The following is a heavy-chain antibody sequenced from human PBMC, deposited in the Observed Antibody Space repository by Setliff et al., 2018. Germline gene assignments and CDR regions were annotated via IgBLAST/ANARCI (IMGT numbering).Heavy chain of an antibody. CDR1: GGSISSYY. CDR3: ARQRHGGAGAHDY. J-gene: IGHJ4*02. V-gene: IGHV4-59*12. D-gene: IGHD3-16*01. Sequence: SETLSLTCTVSGGSISSYYWSWIRQPPGKGLEWIGHIYIGGSANYNPSLKSRVTISVDTSKNQFSLKLSSVTAADTAVYYCARQRHGGAGAHDYWGQGTLVTVSS. CDR2: IYIGGSA.